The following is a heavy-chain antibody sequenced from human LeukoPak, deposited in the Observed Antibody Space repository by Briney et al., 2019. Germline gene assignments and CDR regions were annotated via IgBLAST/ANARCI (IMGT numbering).Heavy chain of an antibody. CDR2: ISSYSTYI. D-gene: IGHD3-22*01. CDR1: GFTFSSYA. CDR3: ARDSFAGYDSSGYSSYDY. V-gene: IGHV3-21*01. J-gene: IGHJ4*02. Sequence: GGSLRLSCAASGFTFSSYAMNWVRQAPGKGLEWVSFISSYSTYIYYADSLKGRFTISRDNAKNSLYLQMNSLRAEDTAVYYCARDSFAGYDSSGYSSYDYWGQGTLVTVSS.